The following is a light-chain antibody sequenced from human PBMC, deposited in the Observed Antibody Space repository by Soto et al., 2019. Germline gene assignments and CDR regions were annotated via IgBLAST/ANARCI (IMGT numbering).Light chain of an antibody. CDR1: TGAVTNGHY. V-gene: IGLV7-46*01. CDR2: DTT. Sequence: QAVVTQEPPLTVSPGGTVTLTCGSSTGAVTNGHYPYWFQQKPGQAPRTLIYDTTNRHSWTPARFSGSLLGGKAALTLSGAQPEGEAEYYCLLSYNGPYVFGTGTKVTVL. CDR3: LLSYNGPYV. J-gene: IGLJ1*01.